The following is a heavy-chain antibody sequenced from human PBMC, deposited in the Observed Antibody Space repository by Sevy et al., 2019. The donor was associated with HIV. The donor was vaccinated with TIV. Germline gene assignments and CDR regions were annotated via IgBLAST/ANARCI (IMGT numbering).Heavy chain of an antibody. D-gene: IGHD6-19*01. CDR1: GGSISSYY. Sequence: TLSLTCSVSGGSISSYYCSWIRQSPGKGLEWIGYVYYSGNTNYNPSLKSRVTISIDTSKNQFSLKLRSVTAADTAVYYCARDPIAVAPYFDNWGQGTLVTVSS. CDR3: ARDPIAVAPYFDN. J-gene: IGHJ4*02. V-gene: IGHV4-59*01. CDR2: VYYSGNT.